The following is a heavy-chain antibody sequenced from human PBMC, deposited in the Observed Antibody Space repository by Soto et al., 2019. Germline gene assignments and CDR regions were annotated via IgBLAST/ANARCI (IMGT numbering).Heavy chain of an antibody. Sequence: PEKLCLTCAVYGGSFSGYYWSGFRQPPGKGLEWIGEINHSGNINYNPSLKSRVTVSVDTSKNQFSLKLFSMTAADTAVYYCARGSHYDFSSGYADSFDVWGQGTMVT. CDR1: GGSFSGYY. V-gene: IGHV4-34*01. J-gene: IGHJ3*01. CDR3: ARGSHYDFSSGYADSFDV. CDR2: INHSGNI. D-gene: IGHD3-3*01.